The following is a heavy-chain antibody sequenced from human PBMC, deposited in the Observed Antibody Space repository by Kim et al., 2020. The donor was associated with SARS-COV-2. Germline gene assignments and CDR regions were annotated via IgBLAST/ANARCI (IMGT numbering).Heavy chain of an antibody. CDR3: AKAGSTIVVPAANYYYYGMDV. CDR1: GFTFSSYA. D-gene: IGHD2-2*01. J-gene: IGHJ6*02. V-gene: IGHV3-23*01. Sequence: GGSLRLSCAASGFTFSSYAMSWVRQAPGKGLEWVSAISGSGGSTYYADSVKGRFTISRDNSKNTLYLQMNSLRAEDTAVYYCAKAGSTIVVPAANYYYYGMDVWGQGTTVTVSS. CDR2: ISGSGGST.